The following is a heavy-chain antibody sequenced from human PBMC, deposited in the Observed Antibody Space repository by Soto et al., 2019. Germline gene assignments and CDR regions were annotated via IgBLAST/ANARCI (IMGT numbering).Heavy chain of an antibody. J-gene: IGHJ3*02. CDR2: IYYSGST. V-gene: IGHV4-39*01. CDR1: GGSISSSSYY. CDR3: ARREVVAARDAFDI. Sequence: PSETLSLTCTVSGGSISSSSYYWGWIRQPPGKGLEWIGSIYYSGSTYYNPSLKSRVTISVDTSKNQFSLKLSSVTAADTAVYYCARREVVAARDAFDIWGQGTMVTVS. D-gene: IGHD2-15*01.